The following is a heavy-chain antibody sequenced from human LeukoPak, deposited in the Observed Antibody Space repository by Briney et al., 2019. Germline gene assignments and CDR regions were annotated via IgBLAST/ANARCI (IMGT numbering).Heavy chain of an antibody. V-gene: IGHV3-21*01. CDR3: ARGRLYYDILTDYSYYYGMDV. CDR2: ISSSSSYI. J-gene: IGHJ6*04. D-gene: IGHD3-9*01. CDR1: EFTFSTYS. Sequence: KTGGSLRLSCAASEFTFSTYSMNWVRQAPGKGLEWVSSISSSSSYIYYADSVKGRFTISRDNAKNSLYLQMTSLRAEDTAVYYCARGRLYYDILTDYSYYYGMDVWGKGTTVTVSS.